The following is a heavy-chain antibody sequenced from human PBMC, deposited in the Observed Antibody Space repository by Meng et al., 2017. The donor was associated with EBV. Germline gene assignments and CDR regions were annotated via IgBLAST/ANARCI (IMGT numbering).Heavy chain of an antibody. V-gene: IGHV1-46*01. Sequence: QGKLVQSGAEVKKPGASVKVSCKASGYTFTSHWMHWVRQAPGQGLEWMGIINPSDGYTMYEQKFQGRVTVTADRPTATAYMVLRNLRSDDTAVYYCARGTPGRSYSDYWGPGTLVTVSS. D-gene: IGHD3-10*01. CDR2: INPSDGYT. CDR1: GYTFTSHW. CDR3: ARGTPGRSYSDY. J-gene: IGHJ4*02.